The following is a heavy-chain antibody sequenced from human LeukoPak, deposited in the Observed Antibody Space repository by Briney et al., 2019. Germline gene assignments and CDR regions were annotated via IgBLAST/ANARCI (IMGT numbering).Heavy chain of an antibody. CDR3: AKGVTMILVVKKWFDY. CDR2: IKQDGSEK. J-gene: IGHJ4*02. Sequence: GGSLRLSCAASGFTFSNSWMTWVRQAPGKGLEWVANIKQDGSEKYYVDSVKGRFTISRDNAKNSLYLQINSLRAEDTAVYYCAKGVTMILVVKKWFDYWGQGTLVTVSS. CDR1: GFTFSNSW. V-gene: IGHV3-7*03. D-gene: IGHD3-22*01.